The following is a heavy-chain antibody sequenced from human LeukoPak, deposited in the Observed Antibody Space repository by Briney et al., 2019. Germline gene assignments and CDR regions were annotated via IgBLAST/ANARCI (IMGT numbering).Heavy chain of an antibody. CDR2: IDYSGST. J-gene: IGHJ4*02. D-gene: IGHD3-16*01. Sequence: SQTLSLTCTVSGGSLSSGDYYWRWPRQPPGRGLEWIGYIDYSGSTYYNSSLKSRVTISVDTAKNQFSLKVRDVTAAGTAVYDCARIVYDYVVAAPHFDYWGQGTLVTVSS. V-gene: IGHV4-30-4*01. CDR3: ARIVYDYVVAAPHFDY. CDR1: GGSLSSGDYY.